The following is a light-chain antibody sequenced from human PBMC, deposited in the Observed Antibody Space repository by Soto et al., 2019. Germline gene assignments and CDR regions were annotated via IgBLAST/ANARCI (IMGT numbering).Light chain of an antibody. V-gene: IGLV2-14*01. J-gene: IGLJ1*01. CDR1: SSDVGGYNY. CDR3: PSYTSSGTRV. Sequence: QSVLTQPASVSGSPGQSITISCTGTSSDVGGYNYVSWYQQHPGKAPKFMIYEVTNRPSGVSNRFSGSKSGNTASLTISGLQAEDEDDYYCPSYTSSGTRVFGTGTKLTVL. CDR2: EVT.